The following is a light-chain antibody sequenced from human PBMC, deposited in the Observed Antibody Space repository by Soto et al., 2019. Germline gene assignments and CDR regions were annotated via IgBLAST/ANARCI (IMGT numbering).Light chain of an antibody. V-gene: IGKV3-15*01. CDR2: GAS. CDR3: QQRSNWPIT. CDR1: QSVSKS. J-gene: IGKJ5*01. Sequence: VMMQSPATLSVSPGEGATLLCRASQSVSKSLAWYQQKPGQAPRLLIYGASTRATGIPARFSGSASGTEFTLTISGLQPEDSAVYYCQQRSNWPITFGQGTRLEIK.